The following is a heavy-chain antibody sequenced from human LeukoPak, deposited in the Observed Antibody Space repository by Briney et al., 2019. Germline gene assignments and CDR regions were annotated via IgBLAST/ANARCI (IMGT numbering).Heavy chain of an antibody. CDR3: GNLDTPMGY. D-gene: IGHD5-18*01. J-gene: IGHJ4*02. V-gene: IGHV3-74*01. CDR1: GFTFSSYW. Sequence: GGSLRLSCAASGFTFSSYWMHWVRQAPGKGLVWVSRINSDGSSTSCADSVKSRFTISRDNAKNTLYLQMNSLRAEDTAVYYCGNLDTPMGYWGQGTLVTVSS. CDR2: INSDGSST.